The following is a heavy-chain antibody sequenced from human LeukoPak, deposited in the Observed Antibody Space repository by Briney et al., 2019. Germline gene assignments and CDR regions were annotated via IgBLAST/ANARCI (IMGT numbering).Heavy chain of an antibody. D-gene: IGHD1-7*01. CDR2: IYTSGST. CDR1: GGSISSYY. CDR3: AREGYNWNYGGYFDY. J-gene: IGHJ4*02. V-gene: IGHV4-4*07. Sequence: PSETLSLTCTVSGGSISSYYWSWIRQPAGKGLEWIGRIYTSGSTNYNPSLKSRVTMSVDTSKNQFSLKLSSVTAADTAVYYCAREGYNWNYGGYFDYWGQGTLVTVSS.